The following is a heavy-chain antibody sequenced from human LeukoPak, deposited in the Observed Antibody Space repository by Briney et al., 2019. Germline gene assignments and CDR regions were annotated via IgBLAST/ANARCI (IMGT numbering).Heavy chain of an antibody. D-gene: IGHD3-10*01. CDR1: GFTVSSNY. CDR2: IYSGGST. J-gene: IGHJ3*02. CDR3: ARGSITMVRGVITHDDAFDI. V-gene: IGHV3-53*01. Sequence: TGGSLRLSCAASGFTVSSNYMSWVRQAPGKGLEWVSVIYSGGSTYYADSVKGRFTISRDNSKNTLYLQMNSLRAEDTAVYYCARGSITMVRGVITHDDAFDIWGQGTMVTVSS.